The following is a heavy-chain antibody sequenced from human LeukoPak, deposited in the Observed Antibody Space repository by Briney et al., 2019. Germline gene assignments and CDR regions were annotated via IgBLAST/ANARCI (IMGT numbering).Heavy chain of an antibody. CDR1: GFTFRNYA. D-gene: IGHD1/OR15-1a*01. V-gene: IGHV3-30*09. J-gene: IGHJ4*02. Sequence: PGGSLRLSCAASGFTFRNYAMYWVRQAPGRGLEWAAVVSFGGNTTFYSDSVKGRFAISRDNSKNTLYLEMNSLRPEDTAVYYCARFRAATTRFDYWGQGTLVTVSS. CDR2: VSFGGNTT. CDR3: ARFRAATTRFDY.